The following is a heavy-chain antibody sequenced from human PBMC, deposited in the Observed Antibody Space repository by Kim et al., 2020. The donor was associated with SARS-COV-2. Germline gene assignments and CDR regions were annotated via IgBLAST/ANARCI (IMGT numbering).Heavy chain of an antibody. CDR1: GDSVSSYTAA. CDR2: TYFRPKWST. CDR3: ARQMSGRFDF. V-gene: IGHV6-1*01. J-gene: IGHJ4*02. Sequence: SQTLSLTCAVSGDSVSSYTAAWNWIRQSPSRGLEWLGRTYFRPKWSTNYAVSVQSRININADTSTNQFSLQLNSVTPEDTALYYCARQMSGRFDFWGQGTLVTVSS. D-gene: IGHD7-27*01.